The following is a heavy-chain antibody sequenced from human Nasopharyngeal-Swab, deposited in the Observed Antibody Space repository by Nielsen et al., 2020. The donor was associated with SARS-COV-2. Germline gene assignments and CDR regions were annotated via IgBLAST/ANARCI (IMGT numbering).Heavy chain of an antibody. Sequence: GESLKISCAVSGLTVSSTYMSWVRQAPGKGLEWVSVTEIGGTTHYADSVKGRFSISRESSTNTLYLQMNNVRAEDTAVYYCARDLGGGYCTTTNCPGSWGQGTLVTVSS. CDR1: GLTVSSTY. D-gene: IGHD2-2*01. CDR3: ARDLGGGYCTTTNCPGS. CDR2: TEIGGTT. J-gene: IGHJ1*01. V-gene: IGHV3-53*01.